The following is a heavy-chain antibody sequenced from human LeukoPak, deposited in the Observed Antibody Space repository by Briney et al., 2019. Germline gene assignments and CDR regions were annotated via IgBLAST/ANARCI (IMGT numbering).Heavy chain of an antibody. J-gene: IGHJ4*02. V-gene: IGHV4-30-4*01. CDR2: IYYSGST. CDR3: AGGGGSGGGGYYFDY. CDR1: GGSISSGDYY. D-gene: IGHD3-16*01. Sequence: SQTLSLTCTVSGGSISSGDYYWSWIRQPPGKGLEWIGYIYYSGSTYYNPSLKSRVTISVDTSKNQFSLKLSSVTAADTAVYYWAGGGGSGGGGYYFDYWGRGTLVTVSS.